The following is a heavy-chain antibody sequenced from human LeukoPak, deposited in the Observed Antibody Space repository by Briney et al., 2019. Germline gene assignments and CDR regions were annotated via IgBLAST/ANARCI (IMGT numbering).Heavy chain of an antibody. CDR1: GFTFSSYA. CDR3: ARNIAGDYDFWGGYSYYFDY. Sequence: PGGSLRLSCAASGFTFSSYAMHWVRQAPGKGLEWVAVISYDGSNKYYADSVKGRFTISRDNSKNTLYLQMNSLRAEDTAVYYCARNIAGDYDFWGGYSYYFDYWGQGTLATVSS. V-gene: IGHV3-30*04. CDR2: ISYDGSNK. J-gene: IGHJ4*02. D-gene: IGHD3-3*01.